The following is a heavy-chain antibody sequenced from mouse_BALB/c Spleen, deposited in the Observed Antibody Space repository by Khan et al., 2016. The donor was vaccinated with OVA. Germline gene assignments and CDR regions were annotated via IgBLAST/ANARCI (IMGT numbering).Heavy chain of an antibody. CDR1: GFSLTDYA. CDR2: IWGGGSK. V-gene: IGHV2-6-5*01. CDR3: AKDPPYYAMDY. Sequence: QVQLKQSGPGLVAPSQSLSITCTVSGFSLTDYAVSWIRQPPGKGLEWLGVIWGGGSKYYNSALKSRLSISKDNSKSQVFLKMNSLQTDATAMYYCAKDPPYYAMDYWGQGTSVTVSS. J-gene: IGHJ4*01.